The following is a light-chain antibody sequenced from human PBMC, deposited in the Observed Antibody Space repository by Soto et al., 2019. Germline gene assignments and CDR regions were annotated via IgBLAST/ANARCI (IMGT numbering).Light chain of an antibody. Sequence: QSALTQPPSASGSPGHSVTISCTGTSSDVGGYNYVSWYQQHPGKAPKLMIYEVNKRPSGVPDRFSGSKSGNTASLTVSGLQAEDEDDYYCSSYADSNIVVFGGGTKLTVL. CDR3: SSYADSNIVV. CDR2: EVN. CDR1: SSDVGGYNY. J-gene: IGLJ2*01. V-gene: IGLV2-8*01.